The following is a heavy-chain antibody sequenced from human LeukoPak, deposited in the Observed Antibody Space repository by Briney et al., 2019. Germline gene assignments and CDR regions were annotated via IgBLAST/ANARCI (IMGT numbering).Heavy chain of an antibody. CDR1: GFTFSSYW. Sequence: SGGSLRLSCAASGFTFSSYWMSWVRQAPGKVLEWVANIKQDGSEKHYVDSVKGRFTISRDNAKNSLYLQMNSLRAEDTAVYYCARGITMIGPGVYYYYYMDVWGKGTTVTISS. CDR2: IKQDGSEK. J-gene: IGHJ6*03. D-gene: IGHD3-22*01. V-gene: IGHV3-7*01. CDR3: ARGITMIGPGVYYYYYMDV.